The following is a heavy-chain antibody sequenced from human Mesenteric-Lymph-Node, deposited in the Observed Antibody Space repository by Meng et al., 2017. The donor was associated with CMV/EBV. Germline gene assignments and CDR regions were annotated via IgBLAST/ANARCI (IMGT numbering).Heavy chain of an antibody. V-gene: IGHV1-69*05. D-gene: IGHD3-10*01. CDR1: GGTFSSYA. CDR3: ARVAPLMVRGVYDY. J-gene: IGHJ4*02. Sequence: SVKVSCKASGGTFSSYAISWVRQAPGQGLEWMGGIIPIFGTANYAQKFQGRVTITTDESTSTAYMELRSLRSDDTAVYYCARVAPLMVRGVYDYWGQGTLVTVSS. CDR2: IIPIFGTA.